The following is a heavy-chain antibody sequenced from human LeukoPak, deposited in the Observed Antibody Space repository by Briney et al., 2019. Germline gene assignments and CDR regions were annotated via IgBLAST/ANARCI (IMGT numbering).Heavy chain of an antibody. CDR3: ARDRGAAAGN. J-gene: IGHJ4*02. D-gene: IGHD6-13*01. Sequence: GGSLRLSCAASEFNVSNNYMSWVRQAPGKGLEWVSVIYRGGSTSYADSVKGRFTMSRDNSKNTVYLQMDSLRAEDTAVYYCARDRGAAAGNWGQGTLVTVSS. V-gene: IGHV3-53*01. CDR2: IYRGGST. CDR1: EFNVSNNY.